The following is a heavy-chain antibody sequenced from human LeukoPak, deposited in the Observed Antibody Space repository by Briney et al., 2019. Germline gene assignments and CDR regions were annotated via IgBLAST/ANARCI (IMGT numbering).Heavy chain of an antibody. Sequence: PGGSLRLSCAASGFTFSSYSMNWVRQAPGKGLEWVSSISGSSNYIYYADSVKGRFTISRDNAKKSLYLQMNSLRAEDTGVYYCAIITVTDFDLWGRGTLVTVSS. CDR3: AIITVTDFDL. CDR1: GFTFSSYS. J-gene: IGHJ2*01. CDR2: ISGSSNYI. V-gene: IGHV3-21*01. D-gene: IGHD4-17*01.